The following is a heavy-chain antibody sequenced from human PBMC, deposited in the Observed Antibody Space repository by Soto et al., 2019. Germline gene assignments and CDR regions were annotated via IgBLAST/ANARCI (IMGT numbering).Heavy chain of an antibody. V-gene: IGHV4-59*01. CDR3: ARAIQWPTWFDP. D-gene: IGHD6-19*01. Sequence: QVQLQESGPGLVKPSETLSLTCNVSGGAINNYYWSWIRQSLGKGMEWIGYIHYSGSTNHNPSLNGRVTISLDTSRTQFSLKLSSVAAADTAVYYCARAIQWPTWFDPWGQGTLVTVSS. CDR1: GGAINNYY. J-gene: IGHJ5*02. CDR2: IHYSGST.